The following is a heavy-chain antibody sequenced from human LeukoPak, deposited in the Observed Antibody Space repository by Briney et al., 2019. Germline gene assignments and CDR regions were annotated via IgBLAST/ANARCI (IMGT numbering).Heavy chain of an antibody. CDR3: ARAGAYCGGDCSPREDYFDY. J-gene: IGHJ4*02. CDR1: GGSFSGYY. V-gene: IGHV4-34*01. D-gene: IGHD2-21*02. Sequence: SETLSLTCAVYGGSFSGYYWSWIRQPPGKGLEWIGEINHSGSTNYNPSLKSRVTISVESSKTQFSLKLSSLTAADTAVYYFARAGAYCGGDCSPREDYFDYWGQGTLVTVSS. CDR2: INHSGST.